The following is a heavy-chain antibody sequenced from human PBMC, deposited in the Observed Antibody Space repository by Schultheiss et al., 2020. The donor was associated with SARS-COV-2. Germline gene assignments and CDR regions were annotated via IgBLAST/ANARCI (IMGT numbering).Heavy chain of an antibody. CDR1: GFTFSSYA. Sequence: GGSLRLSCAASGFTFSSYAMSWVRQAPGKGLEWVSAISGSGGSTYYADSVKGRFNISRDNSKNTLYLQMNSLRAEDTAVYYCATLPTDCSSTSCSYGGTGNGYWGQGTLVTVSS. V-gene: IGHV3-23*01. CDR3: ATLPTDCSSTSCSYGGTGNGY. D-gene: IGHD2-2*01. J-gene: IGHJ4*02. CDR2: ISGSGGST.